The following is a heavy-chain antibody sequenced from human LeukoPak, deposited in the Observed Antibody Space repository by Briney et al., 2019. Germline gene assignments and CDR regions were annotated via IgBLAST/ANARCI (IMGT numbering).Heavy chain of an antibody. CDR3: AKNRHADIVVVPAASSYMVV. V-gene: IGHV3-33*06. CDR1: GFTFSSYG. Sequence: GESLRLSCAASGFTFSSYGMHWVRKAPGQGLERVSVIWYDGSNKYYADSVKGRFTISRDNSKNTLYLQMKSLRAEDTAVYYCAKNRHADIVVVPAASSYMVVWGKGTTVTVSS. J-gene: IGHJ6*03. D-gene: IGHD2-2*01. CDR2: IWYDGSNK.